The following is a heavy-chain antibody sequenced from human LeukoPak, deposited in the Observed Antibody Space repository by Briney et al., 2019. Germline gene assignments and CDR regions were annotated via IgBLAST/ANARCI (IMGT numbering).Heavy chain of an antibody. CDR1: GFSTYG. Sequence: GRSLRLSCAASGFSTYGMHWVRQAPGKGLEWVSAISGSGGSTYYADSVKGRFTISRDNAKNSLYLQMNSLRAEDTAVYYCARPTGITGNGWFDPWGQGTLVTVSS. J-gene: IGHJ5*02. CDR2: ISGSGGST. V-gene: IGHV3-21*01. D-gene: IGHD1-20*01. CDR3: ARPTGITGNGWFDP.